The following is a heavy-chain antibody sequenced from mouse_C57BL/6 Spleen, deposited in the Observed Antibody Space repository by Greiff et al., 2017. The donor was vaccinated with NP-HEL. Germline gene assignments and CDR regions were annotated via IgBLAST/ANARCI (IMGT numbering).Heavy chain of an antibody. CDR2: IDPSDSYT. J-gene: IGHJ1*03. CDR1: GYTFTSYW. D-gene: IGHD1-1*01. CDR3: ARRYYGSSYGWYFDV. Sequence: VQLQQPGAELVRPGTSVKLSCKASGYTFTSYWMHWVKQRPGQGLEWIGVIDPSDSYTNYNQKFKGKATLTVDTSSSTAYMQLSSLTSEDSAVYYCARRYYGSSYGWYFDVWGTGTTVTVSS. V-gene: IGHV1-59*01.